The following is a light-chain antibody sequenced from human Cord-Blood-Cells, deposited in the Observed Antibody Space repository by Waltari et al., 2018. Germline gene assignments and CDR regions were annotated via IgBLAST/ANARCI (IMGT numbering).Light chain of an antibody. Sequence: QSVLTQPPSASGTPGQRVTISCSGSSSNIGSNYVYWYQQLPGTAPKLLIYRNNQRPSGVPDRCSGSKSGTSASLAISGLRSEDEADYYCAAWDDSLSAPWVFGGGTKLTVL. CDR1: SSNIGSNY. J-gene: IGLJ3*02. CDR2: RNN. CDR3: AAWDDSLSAPWV. V-gene: IGLV1-47*01.